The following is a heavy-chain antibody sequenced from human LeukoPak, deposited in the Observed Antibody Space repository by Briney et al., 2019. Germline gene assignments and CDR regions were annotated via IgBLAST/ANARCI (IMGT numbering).Heavy chain of an antibody. CDR1: GGSISSYY. J-gene: IGHJ4*02. Sequence: SETLSLTCTVSGGSISSYYGSWIRQPPGKRPEWIGYIYYSGMTNYNHSLKSRVTISVETSKNQFSLKLSSVTAADTAVYYCARAPGLSSGWWDYWGRGALVTVSS. D-gene: IGHD6-19*01. CDR3: ARAPGLSSGWWDY. CDR2: IYYSGMT. V-gene: IGHV4-59*01.